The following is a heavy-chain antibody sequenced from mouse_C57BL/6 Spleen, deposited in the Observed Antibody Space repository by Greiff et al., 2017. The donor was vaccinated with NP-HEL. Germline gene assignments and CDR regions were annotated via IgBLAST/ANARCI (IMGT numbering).Heavy chain of an antibody. Sequence: EVKLMESEGGLVQPGSSMKLSCTASGFTFSDYYMAWVRQVPEKGLEWVANINYDGSSTYYLDSLKSRFIISRDNAKNILYLQMSSLKSEDTATYYCARRGYDFDGGYFDVWGTGTTVTVSS. CDR1: GFTFSDYY. CDR2: INYDGSST. V-gene: IGHV5-16*01. D-gene: IGHD2-4*01. CDR3: ARRGYDFDGGYFDV. J-gene: IGHJ1*03.